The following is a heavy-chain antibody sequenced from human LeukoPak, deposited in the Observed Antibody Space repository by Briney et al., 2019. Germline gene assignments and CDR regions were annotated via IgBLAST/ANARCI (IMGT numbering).Heavy chain of an antibody. J-gene: IGHJ4*02. CDR2: INPNSGGT. Sequence: ASVKVSCKASGYTFTGYYMHWVRQAPGQGLEWMGWINPNSGGTNYAQKFQGRVTMTRDTPISTAYMGLSRLRSDDTAVYYCARGIQLWFPYFDYWGQGTLVTVSS. CDR3: ARGIQLWFPYFDY. D-gene: IGHD5-18*01. CDR1: GYTFTGYY. V-gene: IGHV1-2*02.